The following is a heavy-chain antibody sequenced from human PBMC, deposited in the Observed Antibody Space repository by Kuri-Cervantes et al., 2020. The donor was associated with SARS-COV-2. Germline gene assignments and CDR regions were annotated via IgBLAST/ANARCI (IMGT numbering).Heavy chain of an antibody. V-gene: IGHV3-33*08. J-gene: IGHJ6*02. CDR1: GFTFSGYG. Sequence: GESLKISCAASGFTFSGYGMHWVRQAPGKGLEWVAVIWYDGSNKYYADSVKGRFTISRDNSKNTLYLQMNSLRAEDTAVYYCARAEKRTIFGVVNYYYYGMDVWGQGTTVTVSS. CDR2: IWYDGSNK. CDR3: ARAEKRTIFGVVNYYYYGMDV. D-gene: IGHD3-3*01.